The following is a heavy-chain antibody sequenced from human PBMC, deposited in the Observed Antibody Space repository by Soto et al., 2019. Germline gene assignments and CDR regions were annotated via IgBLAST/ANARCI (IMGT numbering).Heavy chain of an antibody. Sequence: QVQVVESGGGEVQPGRSLRLSCAASGFTLSSCGMHWVRQAPGKGLEWVGVITYDGGSEHYADFVKGRFTISRDSSENTVYLQMNSLRVEDSAVYYCAKEQSSGYYRVVDYWGQGTLVTVSS. CDR3: AKEQSSGYYRVVDY. V-gene: IGHV3-30*18. J-gene: IGHJ4*02. CDR2: ITYDGGSE. D-gene: IGHD6-19*01. CDR1: GFTLSSCG.